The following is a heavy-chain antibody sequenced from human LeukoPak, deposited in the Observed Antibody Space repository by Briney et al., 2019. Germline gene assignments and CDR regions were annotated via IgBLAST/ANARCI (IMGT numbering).Heavy chain of an antibody. Sequence: SETLSLTCAVYGGSFSGYYWSWIRQPPGKGLEWIGEINHSGSTYYNPSLKSRVTISVDTSKNQFSLKLSSVTAADTAVYYCARMSSSWPLNWFDPWGQGTLVTVSS. CDR2: INHSGST. D-gene: IGHD6-13*01. CDR1: GGSFSGYY. CDR3: ARMSSSWPLNWFDP. J-gene: IGHJ5*02. V-gene: IGHV4-34*01.